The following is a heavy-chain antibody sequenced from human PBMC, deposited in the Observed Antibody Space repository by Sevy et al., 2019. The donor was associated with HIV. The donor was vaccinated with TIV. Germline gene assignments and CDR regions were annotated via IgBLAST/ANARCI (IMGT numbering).Heavy chain of an antibody. Sequence: GGSLRLSCAASGFTFSSYWMSWVRQAPGKGLEWVANIKQDGSEKYYVDPVKGRFAISRDNAKNSLYLQMNSLIAADKAVYYCARDGGRDRIVYYHGMDVWGQGTTVTVSS. D-gene: IGHD1-26*01. CDR3: ARDGGRDRIVYYHGMDV. J-gene: IGHJ6*02. CDR1: GFTFSSYW. CDR2: IKQDGSEK. V-gene: IGHV3-7*01.